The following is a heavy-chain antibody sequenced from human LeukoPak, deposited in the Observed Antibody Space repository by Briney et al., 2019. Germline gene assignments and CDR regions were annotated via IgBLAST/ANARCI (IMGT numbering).Heavy chain of an antibody. CDR1: GGSISSGSYY. CDR2: IYTSGST. D-gene: IGHD6-6*01. V-gene: IGHV4-61*02. Sequence: ASETLSLTCTVSGGSISSGSYYWSWIRQPAGKGLEWIGRIYTSGSTNYNPSLKSRVTISVDTSKNQYSLKLSSVTAADTAVYYCARVGAGGSSYAGYYYYYYMDVWGKGTTVTVSS. CDR3: ARVGAGGSSYAGYYYYYYMDV. J-gene: IGHJ6*03.